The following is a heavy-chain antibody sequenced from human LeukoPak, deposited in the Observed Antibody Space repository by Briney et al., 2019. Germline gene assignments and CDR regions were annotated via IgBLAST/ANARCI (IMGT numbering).Heavy chain of an antibody. CDR2: IDPSDSYT. Sequence: GESLKISCKGSGYSFTSYWISWVRQMPGKGLEWMGRIDPSDSYTNYSPSFQGHVSISADKSISTAYLPWSSLKASDTAMDYCARQGGGYSSFDYWGQGTLVTVSS. CDR3: ARQGGGYSSFDY. D-gene: IGHD5-18*01. V-gene: IGHV5-10-1*01. CDR1: GYSFTSYW. J-gene: IGHJ4*02.